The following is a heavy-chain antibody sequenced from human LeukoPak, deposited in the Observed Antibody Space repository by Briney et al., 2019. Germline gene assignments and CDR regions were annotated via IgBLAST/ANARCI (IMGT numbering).Heavy chain of an antibody. D-gene: IGHD2-15*01. Sequence: SETLSLTCTVSGGSLSSYYWSWIRQPPGKGLEWIGYIYYSGSTNYNPSLKSRVTISVDTSKNQFSLKLSSVTAADTAVYYCTRQAARGFDYWGQGTLVTVSS. CDR2: IYYSGST. CDR3: TRQAARGFDY. V-gene: IGHV4-59*08. CDR1: GGSLSSYY. J-gene: IGHJ4*02.